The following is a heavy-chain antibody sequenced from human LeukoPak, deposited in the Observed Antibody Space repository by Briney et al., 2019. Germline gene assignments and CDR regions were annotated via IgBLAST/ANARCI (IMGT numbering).Heavy chain of an antibody. CDR1: GGSISSYY. CDR3: ARENSGSYREFDY. CDR2: IYTSGST. D-gene: IGHD1-26*01. J-gene: IGHJ4*02. V-gene: IGHV4-4*07. Sequence: KPSETLSRTCTVSGGSISSYYWSWIRQPAGKGLEWIGRIYTSGSTNYNASLKSRVSMSVDTSKNQFSLRLSSVTAADTAVFYCARENSGSYREFDYWGQGTLVTVSS.